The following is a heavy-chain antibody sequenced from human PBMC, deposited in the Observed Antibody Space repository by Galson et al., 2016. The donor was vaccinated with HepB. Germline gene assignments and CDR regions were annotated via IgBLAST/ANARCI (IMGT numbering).Heavy chain of an antibody. CDR2: IRGSGTGT. D-gene: IGHD6-19*01. V-gene: IGHV3-23*01. J-gene: IGHJ3*02. CDR3: AKIRLVGYNSGWGGSFDI. Sequence: SLRLSCAASGFSISIYSMNWVRQAPGKGLEWVSAIRGSGTGTSYTDSVKGRFTISRDNSKNTPYLQMNSLRAEDAAVYYCAKIRLVGYNSGWGGSFDIWGRGTMVTVSS. CDR1: GFSISIYS.